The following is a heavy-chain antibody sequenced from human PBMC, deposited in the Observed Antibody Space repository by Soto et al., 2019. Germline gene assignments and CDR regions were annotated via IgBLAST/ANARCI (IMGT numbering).Heavy chain of an antibody. CDR2: IYYSGST. CDR3: ARAGAAGTTFRIGNYYYGMDV. Sequence: SETLSLTCTGSGGSISSGGYYWSWIRQHPGKGLEWIGYIYYSGSTYYNPSLKSRVTISVDTSKNQFSLKLSSVTAADTAVYYCARAGAAGTTFRIGNYYYGMDVWGQGTTVTVSS. V-gene: IGHV4-31*03. CDR1: GGSISSGGYY. D-gene: IGHD1-7*01. J-gene: IGHJ6*02.